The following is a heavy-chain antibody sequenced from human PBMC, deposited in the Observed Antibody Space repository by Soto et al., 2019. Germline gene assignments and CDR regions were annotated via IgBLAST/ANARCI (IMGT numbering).Heavy chain of an antibody. CDR3: ARVGAYYSSGYPFDF. CDR2: IYHSGST. J-gene: IGHJ4*02. D-gene: IGHD3-22*01. Sequence: QVQLQESGPGLVKPSGTLSLTGAVSGGSITSSNWWSWVRQPPGKGLERIGEIYHSGSTNYNPSLKSRVTISVDKSKNQFSLKLSSVTAADTAVYSCARVGAYYSSGYPFDFWGQGTLVTVSS. CDR1: GGSITSSNW. V-gene: IGHV4-4*02.